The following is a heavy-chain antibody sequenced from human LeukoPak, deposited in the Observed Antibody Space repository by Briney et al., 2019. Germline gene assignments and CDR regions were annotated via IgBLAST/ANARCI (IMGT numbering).Heavy chain of an antibody. D-gene: IGHD1-26*01. CDR3: ARDVGGSYPSFDY. Sequence: NAGGSLRLSCAASGFTFSDYYMSWIRQAPGKGLEWVSYISSSGSTIYYADSVKGRFTISRDNAKNSLYLQMNSLRAEDTAVYYCARDVGGSYPSFDYWGQGTLVTVSS. J-gene: IGHJ4*02. V-gene: IGHV3-11*04. CDR2: ISSSGSTI. CDR1: GFTFSDYY.